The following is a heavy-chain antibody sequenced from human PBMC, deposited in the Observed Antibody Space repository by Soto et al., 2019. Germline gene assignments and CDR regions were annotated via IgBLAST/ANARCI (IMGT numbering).Heavy chain of an antibody. D-gene: IGHD5-18*01. CDR3: PSGWIHLWLDY. CDR1: GDSVSSNGAA. Sequence: QVQLRQSGPGLVKPSQTLSLTCAISGDSVSSNGAAWNWIRQSPSRGLEWLGRTYYRSKWYYDYAVSLKSRTTLKTDTPKNQFARQLTSVTPEDTAGYYCPSGWIHLWLDYWGQGTLVTVSS. CDR2: TYYRSKWYY. V-gene: IGHV6-1*01. J-gene: IGHJ4*02.